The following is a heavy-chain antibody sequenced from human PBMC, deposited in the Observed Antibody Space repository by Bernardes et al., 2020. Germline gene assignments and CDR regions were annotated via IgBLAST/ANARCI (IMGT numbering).Heavy chain of an antibody. V-gene: IGHV3-21*01. D-gene: IGHD6-13*01. Sequence: GSLRLSCAASGFTFSSYSMNWVRQAPGKGLEWVSSISSSSSYIYYADSVKGRFTISRDNAKNSLYLQMNSLRAEDTAVYYCARDIRAAAGFYDAFDIWGQGTMVTVSS. CDR2: ISSSSSYI. CDR3: ARDIRAAAGFYDAFDI. J-gene: IGHJ3*02. CDR1: GFTFSSYS.